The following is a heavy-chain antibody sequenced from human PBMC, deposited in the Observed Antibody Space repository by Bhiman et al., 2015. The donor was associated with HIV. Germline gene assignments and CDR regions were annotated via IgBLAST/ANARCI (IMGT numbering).Heavy chain of an antibody. CDR1: GFTFSSYA. Sequence: VQLVESGGGLVKPGGSLRLSCAASGFTFSSYAMHWVRQAPGKGLEWVAVISYDGSNKYYADSVKGRFTISRDNSKNALYLQMNSLRPEDTAVYYCARSGAVTTWVLGAYWGQGTLVTVSS. V-gene: IGHV3-30-3*01. CDR3: ARSGAVTTWVLGAY. D-gene: IGHD4-17*01. J-gene: IGHJ4*02. CDR2: ISYDGSNK.